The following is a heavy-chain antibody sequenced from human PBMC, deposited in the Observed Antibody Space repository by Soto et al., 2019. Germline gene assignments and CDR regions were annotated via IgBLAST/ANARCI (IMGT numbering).Heavy chain of an antibody. V-gene: IGHV4-34*01. CDR2: INHSGST. J-gene: IGHJ4*02. D-gene: IGHD4-17*01. Sequence: QVQLQQWGAGLLKPSETLSLTCAVYGGSFSGYYWSWIRQPPGKGLEWIGEINHSGSTNYNPSLKSRVTISVDTSKNQFSLKLSSVTAADTAVYYCARSWVTTQNVDYWGQGTLVTVSS. CDR1: GGSFSGYY. CDR3: ARSWVTTQNVDY.